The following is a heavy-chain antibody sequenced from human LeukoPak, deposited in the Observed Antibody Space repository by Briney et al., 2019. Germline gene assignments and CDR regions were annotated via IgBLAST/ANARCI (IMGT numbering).Heavy chain of an antibody. Sequence: ASVKVSCKGSGGTFSSYAISWVRQAPGQGLEWMGWISAYNGNTNYAQKLQGRVTMTTDTSTSTAYMELRSLRSDDTAVYYCARADSGSYYSYFQHWGQGTLVTVSS. D-gene: IGHD1-26*01. J-gene: IGHJ1*01. CDR1: GGTFSSYA. V-gene: IGHV1-18*01. CDR2: ISAYNGNT. CDR3: ARADSGSYYSYFQH.